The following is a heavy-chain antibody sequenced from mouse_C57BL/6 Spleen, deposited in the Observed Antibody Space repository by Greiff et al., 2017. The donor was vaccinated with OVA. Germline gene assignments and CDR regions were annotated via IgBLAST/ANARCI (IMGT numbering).Heavy chain of an antibody. J-gene: IGHJ3*01. D-gene: IGHD1-1*01. CDR3: ARVDYYGSSSFAY. CDR1: GFTFSDYY. V-gene: IGHV5-16*01. CDR2: INYDGSST. Sequence: EVQRVESEGGLVQPGSSMKLSCTASGFTFSDYYMAWVRQVPEKGLEWVANINYDGSSTYYLDSLKSRFIISRDNAKNILYLQMSSLKSEDTATYYGARVDYYGSSSFAYWGQGTLVTVSA.